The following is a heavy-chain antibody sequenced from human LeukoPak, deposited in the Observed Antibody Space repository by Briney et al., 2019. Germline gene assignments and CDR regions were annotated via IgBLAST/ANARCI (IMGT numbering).Heavy chain of an antibody. D-gene: IGHD4-17*01. CDR3: AKEGYGDYGSYFDY. V-gene: IGHV3-11*04. CDR2: ISNSGDSI. J-gene: IGHJ4*02. Sequence: PGGSLRLSCAASGFTFSDSYMTWIRQAPGKGLEWVSFISNSGDSIYYADSVKGRFTISRDNPKNTLYLQMNSLRAEDTAVYYCAKEGYGDYGSYFDYWGQGTLVTVSS. CDR1: GFTFSDSY.